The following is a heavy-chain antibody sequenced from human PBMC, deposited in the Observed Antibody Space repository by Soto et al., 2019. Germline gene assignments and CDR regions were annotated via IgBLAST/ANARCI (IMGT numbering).Heavy chain of an antibody. CDR2: INPYDDTT. J-gene: IGHJ4*02. CDR3: AREGAAAAKMFDY. Sequence: QVHLVQSGAEVKKPGASVKVSCKASGLTFTSYYMHWVRQAPGQGLECLGVINPYDDTTDYAQKFQGRLTVTRDTSTNIVVMELSSLRSEDAAVYYCAREGAAAAKMFDYWDQGTLVTVSA. V-gene: IGHV1-46*01. D-gene: IGHD6-13*01. CDR1: GLTFTSYY.